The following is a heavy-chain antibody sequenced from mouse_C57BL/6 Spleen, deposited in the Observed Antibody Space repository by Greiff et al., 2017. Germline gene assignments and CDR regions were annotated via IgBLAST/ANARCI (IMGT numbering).Heavy chain of an antibody. Sequence: VKLQESGAELVRPGTSVKVSCKASGYAFTNYLIEWVKQRPGQGLEWIGVINPGSGGTNYNEKFKGKATLTADKSSSTAYMQLSSLTSEDSAVYFCARDSDGSSSVYFDYWGQGTTLTVSS. CDR1: GYAFTNYL. CDR2: INPGSGGT. J-gene: IGHJ2*01. V-gene: IGHV1-54*01. D-gene: IGHD1-1*01. CDR3: ARDSDGSSSVYFDY.